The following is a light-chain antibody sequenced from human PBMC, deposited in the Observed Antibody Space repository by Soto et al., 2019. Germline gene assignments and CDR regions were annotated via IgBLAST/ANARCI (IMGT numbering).Light chain of an antibody. CDR3: TSYAGNNNVL. CDR2: EVS. CDR1: SNDVGGYDY. Sequence: QSVLTQPPSASGSPGQSVTISCTGTSNDVGGYDYVSWYQQHPGQAPKLMIYEVSERPSGVPDRFSGSRSGNTASLTVSGLQAEDEADYYCTSYAGNNNVLFGGGTKLTVL. J-gene: IGLJ2*01. V-gene: IGLV2-8*01.